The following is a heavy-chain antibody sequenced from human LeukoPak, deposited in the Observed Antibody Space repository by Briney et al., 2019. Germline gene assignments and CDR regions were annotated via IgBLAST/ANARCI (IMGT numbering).Heavy chain of an antibody. Sequence: GGSLRLSCAASGFTFSSYAMHWVRQAPGKGLEWVAVISYDGSNKYYADSVEGRFTISRDNSKNTLYLQMNSLRAEDTAVYYCARDNAVHCTNGVCWAFDYWGQGTLVTVSS. V-gene: IGHV3-30*01. CDR3: ARDNAVHCTNGVCWAFDY. J-gene: IGHJ4*02. D-gene: IGHD2-8*01. CDR1: GFTFSSYA. CDR2: ISYDGSNK.